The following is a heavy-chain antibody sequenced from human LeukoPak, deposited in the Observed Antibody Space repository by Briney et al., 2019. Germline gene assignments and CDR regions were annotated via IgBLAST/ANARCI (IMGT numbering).Heavy chain of an antibody. Sequence: ASVKVSCKASGYTFTGYYMHWARQAPGQGLEWMGWINPNSGGTNYAQKFQGRVTMTRDTSISTAYMELSRLRSDDTAVYYCARDADYYDSSGYYHRLSLDIWGQGTMVTVSS. CDR2: INPNSGGT. CDR1: GYTFTGYY. CDR3: ARDADYYDSSGYYHRLSLDI. V-gene: IGHV1-2*02. D-gene: IGHD3-22*01. J-gene: IGHJ3*02.